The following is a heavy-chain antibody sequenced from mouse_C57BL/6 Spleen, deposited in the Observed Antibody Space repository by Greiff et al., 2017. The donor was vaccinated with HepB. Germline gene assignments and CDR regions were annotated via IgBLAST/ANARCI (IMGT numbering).Heavy chain of an antibody. V-gene: IGHV14-4*01. CDR3: LFRLLWPDY. D-gene: IGHD2-10*01. Sequence: VHVKQSGAELVRPGASVKLSCTASGFNIKDDYMHWVKQRPEQGLEWIGWIDPENGDTEYASKFQGKATITADTSSNTAYLQLSSLTSEDTAVYYCLFRLLWPDYWGQGTTLTVSS. CDR1: GFNIKDDY. J-gene: IGHJ2*01. CDR2: IDPENGDT.